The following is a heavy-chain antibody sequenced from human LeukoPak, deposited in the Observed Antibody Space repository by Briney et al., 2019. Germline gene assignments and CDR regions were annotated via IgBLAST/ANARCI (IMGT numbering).Heavy chain of an antibody. CDR2: ISCSGGST. Sequence: GGSLRFSCAASGFTFSSYAKSRVRQAPGKGLEWVSAISCSGGSTYYADSVKGRFTISRDNSKNTLYLQMNSLRAEDTAVYYCVKGDYDSSGYYYPIYYFDYWGQGTLVTVSS. CDR3: VKGDYDSSGYYYPIYYFDY. V-gene: IGHV3-23*01. CDR1: GFTFSSYA. J-gene: IGHJ4*02. D-gene: IGHD3-22*01.